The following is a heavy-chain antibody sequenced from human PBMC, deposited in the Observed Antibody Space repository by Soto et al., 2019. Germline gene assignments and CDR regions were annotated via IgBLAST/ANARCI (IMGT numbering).Heavy chain of an antibody. V-gene: IGHV4-39*01. J-gene: IGHJ4*02. CDR3: ARRDGYTYGFDY. D-gene: IGHD5-12*01. CDR1: GGSISSSSYY. Sequence: SETLSLTCTVSGGSISSSSYYWGWIRQPPGKGLEWIGSIYYSGSTYYNPSLKSRVTISVDTSKNQFSLKLSSVTAADTAVYYCARRDGYTYGFDYWGQGTLVTVSS. CDR2: IYYSGST.